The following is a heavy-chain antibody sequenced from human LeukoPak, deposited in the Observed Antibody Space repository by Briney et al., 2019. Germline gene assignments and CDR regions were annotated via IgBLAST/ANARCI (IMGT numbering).Heavy chain of an antibody. CDR2: IYYSGST. Sequence: SETLSLTCTVSGGSISSSSYYWGWIRQPPGKGLEWIGSIYYSGSTYYNPSLMSRVTISVDTSKNQFSLKLSSVTAADTAVYYCARQGYSSSWPLFDYWGQGTLVTASS. D-gene: IGHD6-13*01. CDR1: GGSISSSSYY. CDR3: ARQGYSSSWPLFDY. J-gene: IGHJ4*02. V-gene: IGHV4-39*01.